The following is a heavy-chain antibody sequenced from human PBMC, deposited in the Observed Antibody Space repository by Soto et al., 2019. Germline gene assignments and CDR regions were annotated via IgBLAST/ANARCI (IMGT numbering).Heavy chain of an antibody. CDR1: GFTFADHP. CDR3: RVKGY. CDR2: IGGGFDT. Sequence: GGSLRLSCAASGFTFADHPMNWVRQAPGKGLEWVSTIGGGFDTYYADSVKGRFTISRDISKTTLYLQMNSLKTEDTAVYYCRVKGYWGRGTLVTVSS. V-gene: IGHV3-23*01. J-gene: IGHJ4*02. D-gene: IGHD6-13*01.